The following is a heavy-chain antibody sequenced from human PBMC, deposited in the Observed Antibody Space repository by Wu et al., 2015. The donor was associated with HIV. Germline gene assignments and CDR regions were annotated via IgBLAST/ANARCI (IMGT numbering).Heavy chain of an antibody. V-gene: IGHV1-69*13. CDR3: ATSRLSSDSSPVITYGMDV. CDR2: IIPKFGTP. J-gene: IGHJ6*02. Sequence: QVQLVQSGAEVKKPGSSVRVSCRASGATFKSHAISWVRQAPGQGLEWMGRIIPKFGTPSYAQKFQGRVTIVADQSTNTSYMELSSLRYDDTALYYCATSRLSSDSSPVITYGMDVVGPRDHGHRVL. CDR1: GATFKSHA. D-gene: IGHD3-10*01.